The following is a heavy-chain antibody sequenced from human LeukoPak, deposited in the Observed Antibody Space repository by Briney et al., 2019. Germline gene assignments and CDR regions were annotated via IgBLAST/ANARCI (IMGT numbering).Heavy chain of an antibody. CDR1: GFTFSCYW. CDR2: INDDGSNT. CDR3: ARASSGWYSPDS. V-gene: IGHV3-74*01. D-gene: IGHD6-19*01. J-gene: IGHJ4*02. Sequence: PGGSLRLSCAASGFTFSCYWMHWVRQAPGKGLVWVSHINDDGSNTIYADSVKGRFTVSRDNAKNTLFLQMNSLRAEDTAVYYCARASSGWYSPDSWGQGTLVTVSS.